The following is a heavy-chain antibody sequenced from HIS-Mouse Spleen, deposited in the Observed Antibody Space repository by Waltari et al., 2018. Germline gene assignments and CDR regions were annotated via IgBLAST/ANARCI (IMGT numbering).Heavy chain of an antibody. D-gene: IGHD6-13*01. V-gene: IGHV1-2*02. J-gene: IGHJ2*01. CDR1: GYTFTGHY. CDR3: AREIPYSSSWYDWYFDL. Sequence: QVQLVQSGAEVKKPGASVKVPCKASGYTFTGHYMHWVRQAPGQGLEWMGWINPNSGGTNYQGRVTMTRDTSISTAYMELSRLRSDDTAVYYCAREIPYSSSWYDWYFDLWGRGTLVTVSS. CDR2: INPNSGGT.